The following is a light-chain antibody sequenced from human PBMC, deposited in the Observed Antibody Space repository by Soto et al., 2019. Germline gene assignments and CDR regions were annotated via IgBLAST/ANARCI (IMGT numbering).Light chain of an antibody. CDR1: QGISTY. CDR2: GAS. J-gene: IGKJ5*01. CDR3: QQLHSYPLT. V-gene: IGKV1-9*01. Sequence: DIPLTQSPSFLSASVGDRVTITCRANQGISTYLAWYQQKPGKVPKLLIYGASALHSVVPLRFSGSGSGTEFTLTISGLQPEDFATYYCQQLHSYPLTFGHGTRLEIK.